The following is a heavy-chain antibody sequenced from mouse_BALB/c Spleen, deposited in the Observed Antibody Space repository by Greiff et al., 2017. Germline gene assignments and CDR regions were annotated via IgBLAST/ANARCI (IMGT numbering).Heavy chain of an antibody. CDR3: ARSGGYYFDD. Sequence: EVKLMESGGGLVQPGGSRKLSCAASGFTFSSFGMHWVRQAPEKGLEWVAYISSGSSTIYYADTVKGRFTISRDNPKNTLFLQMTSLRSEDTAMYYCARSGGYYFDDWGQGTTLTVSS. J-gene: IGHJ2*01. CDR2: ISSGSSTI. V-gene: IGHV5-17*02. CDR1: GFTFSSFG.